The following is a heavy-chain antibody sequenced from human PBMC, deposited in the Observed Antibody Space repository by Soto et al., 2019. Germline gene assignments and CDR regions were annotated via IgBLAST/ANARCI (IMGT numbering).Heavy chain of an antibody. CDR3: ARDRPPGPFDY. J-gene: IGHJ4*02. CDR2: IIPIFGTA. V-gene: IGHV1-69*13. CDR1: GGTFSSYA. Sequence: EASVKVSCKASGGTFSSYAISWVRQAPGQGLEWMGGIIPIFGTANYAQKFQGRVTITADESTSTAYMELSSLRSEDTAVYYCARDRPPGPFDYWGQGTLVTVSS.